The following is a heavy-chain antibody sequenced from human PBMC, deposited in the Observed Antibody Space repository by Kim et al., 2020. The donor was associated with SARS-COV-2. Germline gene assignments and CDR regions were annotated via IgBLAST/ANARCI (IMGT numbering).Heavy chain of an antibody. J-gene: IGHJ4*02. Sequence: GGSLRLSCAASGFTFSSYSMNWVRQAPGKGLEWVSSISSSSSYIYYADSVKGRFTISRDNAKNSLYLQMNSLRAEDTAVYYCARDIVSGAGYYFDYWGQGTLVTVSS. CDR3: ARDIVSGAGYYFDY. CDR2: ISSSSSYI. CDR1: GFTFSSYS. V-gene: IGHV3-21*01. D-gene: IGHD1-26*01.